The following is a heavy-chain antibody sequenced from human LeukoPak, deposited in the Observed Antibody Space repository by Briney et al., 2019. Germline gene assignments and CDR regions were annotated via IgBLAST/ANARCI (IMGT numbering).Heavy chain of an antibody. V-gene: IGHV1-46*01. Sequence: ASVKVSCKASGYTFTSYYMHWVRQAPGQGLEWMGIINPSGGSTSYAQKFQGRVTMTRDTSTSTVYMELSSLRSEDTAVYYCARLQFPYDSSGYFDYWGQGTLVTVSS. CDR2: INPSGGST. J-gene: IGHJ4*02. CDR1: GYTFTSYY. CDR3: ARLQFPYDSSGYFDY. D-gene: IGHD3-22*01.